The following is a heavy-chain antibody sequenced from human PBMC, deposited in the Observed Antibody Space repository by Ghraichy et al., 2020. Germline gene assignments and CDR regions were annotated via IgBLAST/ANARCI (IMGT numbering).Heavy chain of an antibody. V-gene: IGHV3-7*03. Sequence: GGSLRLSCAASGFTFSSYWMSWVRQAPGKGLEWVANIKQDGSEKYYVDSVKGRFTISRDNAKNSLYLQMNSLRAEDTAVYYCARDLGGGPDAFDIWGQGTMVTVSS. J-gene: IGHJ3*02. CDR3: ARDLGGGPDAFDI. CDR2: IKQDGSEK. CDR1: GFTFSSYW. D-gene: IGHD3-16*01.